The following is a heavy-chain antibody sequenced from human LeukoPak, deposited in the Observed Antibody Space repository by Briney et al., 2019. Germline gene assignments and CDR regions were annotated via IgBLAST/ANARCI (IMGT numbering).Heavy chain of an antibody. J-gene: IGHJ4*02. CDR2: FDPEDGET. CDR3: ATDQPEFYDSSGYYVRQFDY. V-gene: IGHV1-24*01. D-gene: IGHD3-22*01. CDR1: GYTLTELS. Sequence: VASVKVSCKVSGYTLTELSMHWVRQAPGKGLEWMGGFDPEDGETIYAQKFQGRVTMTEDTSTDTAYMELSSLRSEDTAVYYCATDQPEFYDSSGYYVRQFDYWGQGTLVTVSS.